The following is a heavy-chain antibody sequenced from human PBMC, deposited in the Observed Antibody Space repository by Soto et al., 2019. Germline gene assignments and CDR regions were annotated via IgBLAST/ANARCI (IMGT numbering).Heavy chain of an antibody. CDR3: ARVVGWLLGHFDY. CDR1: GFTFSSYG. V-gene: IGHV3-33*01. D-gene: IGHD3-22*01. CDR2: IWYDGSNK. Sequence: QVQLVESGGGVVQPGRSLRLSCAASGFTFSSYGMHWVRQAPGKVLEWVAVIWYDGSNKYYADSVKGRFTISRDNSKNTLYLQMNSLRAEDTAVYYCARVVGWLLGHFDYWGQGTLVTVSS. J-gene: IGHJ4*02.